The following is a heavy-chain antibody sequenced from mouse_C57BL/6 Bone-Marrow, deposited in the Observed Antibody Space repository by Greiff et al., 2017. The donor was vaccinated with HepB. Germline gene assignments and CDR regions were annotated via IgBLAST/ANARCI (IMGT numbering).Heavy chain of an antibody. V-gene: IGHV2-9*01. CDR3: AKHEGTLYYDDYAMDY. Sequence: VQLVESGPGLVQPSQSLSITCTVSGFSLTSYGVDWVRQPPGKGLEWLGVIWGGGSTNYNSALMYRLSISKDNSKSQVFLKMNSLQTDDTAMYYGAKHEGTLYYDDYAMDYWGQGTSVTVSS. CDR1: GFSLTSYG. D-gene: IGHD2-4*01. CDR2: IWGGGST. J-gene: IGHJ4*01.